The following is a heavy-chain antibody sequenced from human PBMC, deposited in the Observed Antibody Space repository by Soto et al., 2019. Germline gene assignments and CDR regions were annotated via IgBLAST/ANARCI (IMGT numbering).Heavy chain of an antibody. CDR1: GFFFSSYT. CDR3: AGVLSGHARTSQRGSDV. Sequence: EVQLVESGGGLVKPGGSLRLSCAASGFFFSSYTMNWVRQAPGKGLEWISSINSLSTSKYYADSLKGRCTISSDNAKNPLFLQIDSLRAEDTAIYYCAGVLSGHARTSQRGSDVWGQGTSVTVSS. D-gene: IGHD2-15*01. V-gene: IGHV3-21*01. CDR2: INSLSTSK. J-gene: IGHJ6*02.